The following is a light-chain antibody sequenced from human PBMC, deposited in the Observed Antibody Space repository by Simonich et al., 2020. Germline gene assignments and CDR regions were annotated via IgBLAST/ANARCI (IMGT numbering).Light chain of an antibody. CDR3: CSYAGSWV. CDR2: DVS. Sequence: QSALTQPRSVSGSPGQSVTISCTGTSSDVGGYNYVSWYQQQPGKAPKLMIYDVSKRPSWVPDRFSGSKSGNPASLTISGLQAEDEADYYCCSYAGSWVFGGGTKLTVL. V-gene: IGLV2-11*01. CDR1: SSDVGGYNY. J-gene: IGLJ3*02.